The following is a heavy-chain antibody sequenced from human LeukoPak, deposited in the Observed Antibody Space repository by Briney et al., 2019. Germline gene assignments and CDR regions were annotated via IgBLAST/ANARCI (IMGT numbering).Heavy chain of an antibody. D-gene: IGHD6-19*01. CDR3: ARLGSGWPYYFGY. J-gene: IGHJ4*02. Sequence: PSETLSLTCTVSGGSISSYYWIWIRQPPGKGLEWIGYIYYSGSTNYNPSLQSRVTISVDKSKNQFSLKLSSVTDADTAVYYCARLGSGWPYYFGYWGQGTLVTVSS. CDR1: GGSISSYY. CDR2: IYYSGST. V-gene: IGHV4-59*08.